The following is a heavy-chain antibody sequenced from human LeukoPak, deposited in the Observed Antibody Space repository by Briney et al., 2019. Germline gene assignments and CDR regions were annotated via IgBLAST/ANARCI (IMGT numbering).Heavy chain of an antibody. J-gene: IGHJ4*02. V-gene: IGHV3-7*01. CDR1: GFTFSGYW. CDR2: IKQDGSEK. D-gene: IGHD2-2*01. Sequence: GGSLRLSCAASGFTFSGYWMSWVRQAPGKGLEWVANIKQDGSEKYYVDSVKGRFTISRDNAKNSLYLQMNSLRAEDTAVYYCARTIVVVPAATYYFDYWGQGTLVTVSS. CDR3: ARTIVVVPAATYYFDY.